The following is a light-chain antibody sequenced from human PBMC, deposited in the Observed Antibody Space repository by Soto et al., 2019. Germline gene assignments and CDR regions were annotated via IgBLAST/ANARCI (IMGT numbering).Light chain of an antibody. CDR1: SSDVGSYNL. J-gene: IGLJ1*01. V-gene: IGLV2-23*01. CDR2: EGS. Sequence: QSVLTQPASVSGSPGQSITISCTGTSSDVGSYNLVSWYQQHPGKAPKLLIYEGSKRPSGISNRFSGSKSGNTASLTISGLQPEDEADYYCCSYASRSAYVFGTGTKVTVL. CDR3: CSYASRSAYV.